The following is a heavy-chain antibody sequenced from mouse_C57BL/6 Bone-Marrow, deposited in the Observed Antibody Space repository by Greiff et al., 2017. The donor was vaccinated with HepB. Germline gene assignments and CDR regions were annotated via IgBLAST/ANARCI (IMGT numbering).Heavy chain of an antibody. CDR3: AKAGRSTYDGYPMLYYYAMDY. CDR1: GFSLTSYG. J-gene: IGHJ4*01. D-gene: IGHD2-3*01. Sequence: QVQLQQSGPGLVAPSQSLSITCTVSGFSLTSYGVSWVRQPPGKGLEWLGVIWGDGSTNYHSALISRLSISKDNSKSQVFLKLNSLQTDDTATYYCAKAGRSTYDGYPMLYYYAMDYWGQGTSVTVSS. CDR2: IWGDGST. V-gene: IGHV2-3*01.